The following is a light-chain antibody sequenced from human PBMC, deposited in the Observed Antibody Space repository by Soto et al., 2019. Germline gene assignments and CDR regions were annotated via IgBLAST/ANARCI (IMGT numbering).Light chain of an antibody. CDR2: DDS. CDR1: DIGSKR. V-gene: IGLV3-21*02. CDR3: QVWDTSSDHYV. J-gene: IGLJ1*01. Sequence: SYYLTDPPSVSVAPGQTARITCGGNDIGSKRVHWYQQKPGQAPVLVVYDDSDRPSGIPERFSGSNSGNTATLAISRVEAGDEADYSCQVWDTSSDHYVFGSGTKVTVL.